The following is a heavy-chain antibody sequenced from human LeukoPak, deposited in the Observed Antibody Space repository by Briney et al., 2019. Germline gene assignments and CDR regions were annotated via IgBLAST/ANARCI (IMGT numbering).Heavy chain of an antibody. Sequence: SETLSLTCGVSGGSITSTNWWSWVRQPPGQGLEWIGEVSLSGLTNYNPSLSSRVIMALDTSKNHLSLHLTSVTAADTAVYYCARENGAFSPFGYWGQGYLVTVLS. CDR3: ARENGAFSPFGY. CDR1: GGSITSTNW. CDR2: VSLSGLT. V-gene: IGHV4-4*02. J-gene: IGHJ4*02. D-gene: IGHD2-8*01.